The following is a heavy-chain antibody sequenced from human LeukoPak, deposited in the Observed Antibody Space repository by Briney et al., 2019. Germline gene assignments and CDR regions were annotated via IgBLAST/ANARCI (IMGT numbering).Heavy chain of an antibody. CDR1: GGSISSGGYS. J-gene: IGHJ4*02. CDR2: IYHSGST. CDR3: ARDLGGESDY. D-gene: IGHD3-16*01. Sequence: SETLSLTCAVSGGSISSGGYSWSWIRQPPGKGLEWIGYIYHSGSTYYNPSLKSRVTISVDRSKNQFSLKLSSVTAADTAAYYCARDLGGESDYWGQGTLVTVSS. V-gene: IGHV4-30-2*01.